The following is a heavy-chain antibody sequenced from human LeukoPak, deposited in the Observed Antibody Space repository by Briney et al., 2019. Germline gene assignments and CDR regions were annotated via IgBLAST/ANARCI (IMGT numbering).Heavy chain of an antibody. D-gene: IGHD3-16*01. CDR2: ISRSGEST. CDR3: AKDYAVGSIDY. J-gene: IGHJ4*02. Sequence: GGSLRLSCAASGFIFSSYWMSWIRQAPGKGLEWVSSISRSGESTFYADSVRGRFTISRDNSKNTVSLQMESLRAEDTALYYCAKDYAVGSIDYWGQGTLVTVSS. V-gene: IGHV3-23*01. CDR1: GFIFSSYW.